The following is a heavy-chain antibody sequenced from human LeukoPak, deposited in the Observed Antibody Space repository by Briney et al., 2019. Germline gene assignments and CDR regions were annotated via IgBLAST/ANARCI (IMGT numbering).Heavy chain of an antibody. CDR1: GYTFTSYG. Sequence: GASVKVSCKASGYTFTSYGISWVRQAPGQGLEWMGWISAYNGNTNYAQKLQGRVTMTTDTSTSTAYMERRSLRSDDTAVYYCARDRVVVVAAQNYYYYGMDVWGQGTTVTVSS. CDR3: ARDRVVVVAAQNYYYYGMDV. CDR2: ISAYNGNT. J-gene: IGHJ6*02. V-gene: IGHV1-18*01. D-gene: IGHD2-15*01.